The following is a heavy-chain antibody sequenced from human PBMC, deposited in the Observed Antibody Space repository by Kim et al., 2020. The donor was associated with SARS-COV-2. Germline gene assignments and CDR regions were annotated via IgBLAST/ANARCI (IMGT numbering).Heavy chain of an antibody. Sequence: GGSLRLSCAASGFTFSSYGMHWVRQAPGKGLEWVAVIWYDGSNKYYADSVKGRFTISRDNSKNTLYLQMNSLRAEDTAVYYCARDSGYSAMALGWFDPWGQGTLVTVSS. D-gene: IGHD5-18*01. CDR1: GFTFSSYG. CDR3: ARDSGYSAMALGWFDP. V-gene: IGHV3-33*01. CDR2: IWYDGSNK. J-gene: IGHJ5*02.